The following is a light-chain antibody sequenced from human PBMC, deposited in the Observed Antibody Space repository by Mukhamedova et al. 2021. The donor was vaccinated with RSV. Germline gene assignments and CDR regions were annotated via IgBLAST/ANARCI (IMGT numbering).Light chain of an antibody. CDR2: TAS. Sequence: WYQRRVHGRAPKLLIYTASSLQSGVPSRFSGSGSGTDFTLTITSLQTEDFAAYYCQQTYSAPRSFVGGTKVEIK. J-gene: IGKJ4*01. V-gene: IGKV1-39*01. CDR3: QQTYSAPRS.